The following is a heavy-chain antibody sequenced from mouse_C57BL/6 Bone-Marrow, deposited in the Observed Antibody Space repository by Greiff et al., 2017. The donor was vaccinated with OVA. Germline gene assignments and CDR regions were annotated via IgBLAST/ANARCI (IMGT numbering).Heavy chain of an antibody. CDR2: ISSGGSYT. V-gene: IGHV5-6*01. D-gene: IGHD3-1*01. CDR3: ARHPLGSAWFAY. CDR1: GFTFSSYG. Sequence: EVKLVESGGDLVKPGGSLKLSCAASGFTFSSYGMSWVRQTPDKRLEWVATISSGGSYTYYPDSVKGRCTISRDKAKNTLYLQMSSLKSEDTAMYYCARHPLGSAWFAYWGQGTLVTVSA. J-gene: IGHJ3*01.